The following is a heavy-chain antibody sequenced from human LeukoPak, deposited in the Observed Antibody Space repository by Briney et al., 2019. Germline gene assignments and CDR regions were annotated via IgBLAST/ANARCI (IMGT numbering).Heavy chain of an antibody. D-gene: IGHD4-17*01. CDR1: GFTFRIYA. CDR2: ISYDGSNK. J-gene: IGHJ4*02. CDR3: ARETGSVVGSTDFDY. Sequence: GGSLRLSCAASGFTFRIYAIQGVRQAPGTVLERVRVISYDGSNKYYADSVKGRFTISRVNSKNTLYLQMNSLRAEDTAVYYCARETGSVVGSTDFDYWGQGTMVTVSS. V-gene: IGHV3-30-3*01.